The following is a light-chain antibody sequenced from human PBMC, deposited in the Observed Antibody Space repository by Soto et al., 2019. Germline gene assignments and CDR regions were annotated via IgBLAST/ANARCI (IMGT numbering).Light chain of an antibody. Sequence: QSVLTQPASVSGSPGQSITISCTGTSSDIGAYNFVSWYQQHPGKAPKLMLYDVNIRPSGVSNRFSGSKSGNTASLTISGLQAEDEADYYCTSWTTSTTMIFGRGTKVTVL. CDR3: TSWTTSTTMI. J-gene: IGLJ2*01. CDR1: SSDIGAYNF. V-gene: IGLV2-14*03. CDR2: DVN.